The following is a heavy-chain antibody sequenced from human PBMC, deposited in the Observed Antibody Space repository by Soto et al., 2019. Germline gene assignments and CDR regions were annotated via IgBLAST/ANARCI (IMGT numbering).Heavy chain of an antibody. CDR3: ATHPYYFDSSAFYT. CDR1: RDSSTNYC. CDR2: IYPRDSDT. Sequence: PGESLKIYCKASRDSSTNYCISWVRQMPGKDLEWLGVIYPRDSDTKYSPSFQGQVTISADKSTSTAYLQWSSLKASDIAIYFCATHPYYFDSSAFYTWGQGTLVTSPQ. J-gene: IGHJ5*02. D-gene: IGHD3-22*01. V-gene: IGHV5-51*01.